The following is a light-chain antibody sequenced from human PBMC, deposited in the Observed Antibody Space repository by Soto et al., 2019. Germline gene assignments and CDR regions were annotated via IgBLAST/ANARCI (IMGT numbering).Light chain of an antibody. CDR1: QSLSGNY. J-gene: IGKJ4*01. Sequence: DIVLTQSPCTLSLSPGERATLSCRASQSLSGNYLAWYQQKPGQAPRLLIYGASNRATGIPDRFSGSGSGTDFTLTISRLEPEDFAVYYCQQFSSYPLTFGGGTKVDIK. V-gene: IGKV3-20*01. CDR3: QQFSSYPLT. CDR2: GAS.